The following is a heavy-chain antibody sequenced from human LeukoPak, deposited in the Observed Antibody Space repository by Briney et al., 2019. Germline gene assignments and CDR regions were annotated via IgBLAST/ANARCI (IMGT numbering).Heavy chain of an antibody. D-gene: IGHD6-13*01. CDR3: ARGIAAARSWFDP. CDR1: SGSVSSYY. CDR2: ISPGGTT. Sequence: PSETLSLTCTVSSGSVSSYYWTWIRQPAGKGLEWVGRISPGGTTIYNPSLRSRVTISLDKSKNQFSLKLSSVTAADTAVYYCARGIAAARSWFDPWGQGTLVTVSS. J-gene: IGHJ5*02. V-gene: IGHV4-4*07.